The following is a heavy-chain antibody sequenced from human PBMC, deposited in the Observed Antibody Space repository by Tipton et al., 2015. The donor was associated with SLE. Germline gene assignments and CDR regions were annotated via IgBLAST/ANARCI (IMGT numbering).Heavy chain of an antibody. J-gene: IGHJ3*01. CDR3: ARHLGVIVAFEV. D-gene: IGHD3-10*01. CDR1: GGSISTYY. CDR2: IHKSGST. Sequence: TLSLTCTVSGGSISTYYWSWIRQSPGKGLEWIGYIHKSGSTHYHPSLRGRVTISVDASKNQFSLELISVTAADTAVYYCARHLGVIVAFEVWGQGTVLTVSS. V-gene: IGHV4-59*01.